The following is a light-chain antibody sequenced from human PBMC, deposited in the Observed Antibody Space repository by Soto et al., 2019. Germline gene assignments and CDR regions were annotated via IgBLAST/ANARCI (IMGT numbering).Light chain of an antibody. Sequence: EIVLTQSPGTLSLSPGERATLSCRASQSVSSNYLGWYQQKPGQPPRLLIYGASISATDTPHRFSGSGSATYFTLTISRLEPEDFAFYYCQQSGSSFTFGPGTKVDIK. V-gene: IGKV3-20*01. J-gene: IGKJ3*01. CDR3: QQSGSSFT. CDR2: GAS. CDR1: QSVSSNY.